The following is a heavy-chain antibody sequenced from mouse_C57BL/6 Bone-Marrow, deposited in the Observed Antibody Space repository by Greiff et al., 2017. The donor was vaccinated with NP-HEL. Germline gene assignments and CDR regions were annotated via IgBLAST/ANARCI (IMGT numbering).Heavy chain of an antibody. CDR1: GYTFTSYW. V-gene: IGHV1-64*01. J-gene: IGHJ2*01. CDR3: ARGSHYYGSFDY. D-gene: IGHD1-1*01. Sequence: QVQLQQPGAELVKPGASVKLSCKASGYTFTSYWMHWVKQRPGQGLEWIGMIHPNSGSTNYNEKFKSKATLTVDKSSSTAYMQLSSLTSEDSAVYYGARGSHYYGSFDYWGQGTTLTVSS. CDR2: IHPNSGST.